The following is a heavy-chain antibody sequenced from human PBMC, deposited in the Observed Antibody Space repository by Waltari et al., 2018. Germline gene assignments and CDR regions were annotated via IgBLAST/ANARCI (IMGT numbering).Heavy chain of an antibody. CDR3: ARPMVQGRRAGYMDV. V-gene: IGHV4-34*01. Sequence: QVQLQQWGAGLLKPSETLSLTCAVYGGSFSGYYWSWIRQPPGKGLEWIGEINHSGSTNYNPSLKSRVTISVDTSKNQFSLKLSSVTAADTAVYYCARPMVQGRRAGYMDVWGKGTTVTVSS. D-gene: IGHD3-10*01. J-gene: IGHJ6*03. CDR1: GGSFSGYY. CDR2: INHSGST.